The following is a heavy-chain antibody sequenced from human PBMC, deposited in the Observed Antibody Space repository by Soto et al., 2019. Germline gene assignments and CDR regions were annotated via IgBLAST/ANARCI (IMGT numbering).Heavy chain of an antibody. CDR1: GFTFSSYA. CDR3: PRARGYSFIDY. D-gene: IGHD5-18*01. CDR2: ISYDGSNK. V-gene: IGHV3-30-3*01. J-gene: IGHJ4*02. Sequence: QVQLVESGGGVVQPGRSLRLSCAASGFTFSSYAMHWVRQAPGKGLEWVAVISYDGSNKYYADSVKGRFTISRDNSKNTLYLQMNSLRAEDTAVYYCPRARGYSFIDYWGQGTLVTVSS.